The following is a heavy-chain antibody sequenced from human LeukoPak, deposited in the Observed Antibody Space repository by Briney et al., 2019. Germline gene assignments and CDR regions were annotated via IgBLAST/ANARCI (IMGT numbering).Heavy chain of an antibody. J-gene: IGHJ5*02. CDR1: GVSISNYF. V-gene: IGHV4-4*07. CDR2: DSIRGGT. D-gene: IGHD6-13*01. CDR3: ARGPLMSAGGGVDP. Sequence: PSETLSLTCSVSGVSISNYFWSWIRQSAGKGLEWIGRDSIRGGTNYNPSLASRASVSIDTSKSQFSLKLTSVTAADTAVYYCARGPLMSAGGGVDPWGQGTLVIVSS.